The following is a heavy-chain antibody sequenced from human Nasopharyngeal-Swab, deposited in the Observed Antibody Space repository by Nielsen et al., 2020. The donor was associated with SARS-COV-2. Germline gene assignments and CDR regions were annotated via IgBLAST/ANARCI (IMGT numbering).Heavy chain of an antibody. D-gene: IGHD2-8*01. Sequence: GGSLRLSCAASGFDFNIYTMNWVRQAPGKGLEWVSAISSSGDYIYYAASVKGRFTISRDNAKNSLYLQMNSLRAEDTAVYYCAKGDTNGANDAFDIWGQGTMVTVSS. CDR2: ISSSGDYI. J-gene: IGHJ3*02. CDR3: AKGDTNGANDAFDI. CDR1: GFDFNIYT. V-gene: IGHV3-21*01.